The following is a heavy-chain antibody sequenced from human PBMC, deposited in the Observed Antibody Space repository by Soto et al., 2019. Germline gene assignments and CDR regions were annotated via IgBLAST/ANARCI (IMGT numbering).Heavy chain of an antibody. CDR1: GGSFSGYY. CDR2: INHSGST. Sequence: PSETLSLTCAVYGGSFSGYYWSWIRQPPGKGLEWIGEINHSGSTNHNPSLKSRVTISVDTSKNQFSLKLSSVTAADTAVYYCARVKQWLVLFDYWGQGTLVTVSS. D-gene: IGHD6-19*01. CDR3: ARVKQWLVLFDY. J-gene: IGHJ4*02. V-gene: IGHV4-34*01.